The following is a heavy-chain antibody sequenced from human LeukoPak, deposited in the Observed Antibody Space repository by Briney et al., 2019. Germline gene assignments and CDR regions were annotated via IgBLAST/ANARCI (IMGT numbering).Heavy chain of an antibody. J-gene: IGHJ3*02. CDR1: GFTFSSYE. Sequence: GGSLRLSCAASGFTFSSYEMHWVRQAPGKGLEWVSYISSSGSTIYYADSVKGRFTISRDNSKNTLYLQMNSLRAEDTAVYYCARGYIAAAGIGGNAFDIWGQGTMVTASS. CDR3: ARGYIAAAGIGGNAFDI. D-gene: IGHD6-13*01. V-gene: IGHV3-48*03. CDR2: ISSSGSTI.